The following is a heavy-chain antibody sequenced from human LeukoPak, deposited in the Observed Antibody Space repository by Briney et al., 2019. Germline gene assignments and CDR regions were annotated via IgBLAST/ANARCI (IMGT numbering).Heavy chain of an antibody. CDR1: GVSFSGYY. CDR3: ARGKGWFDP. CDR2: INHNGST. V-gene: IGHV4-34*01. Sequence: PSETLSLTCAVYGVSFSGYYWSWIRQPPGKGLEWIGEINHNGSTNYNPSLKSRVTISVDTSKNQFSLKLSSVTAADTAVYYCARGKGWFDPWGQGTLVTVSS. J-gene: IGHJ5*02.